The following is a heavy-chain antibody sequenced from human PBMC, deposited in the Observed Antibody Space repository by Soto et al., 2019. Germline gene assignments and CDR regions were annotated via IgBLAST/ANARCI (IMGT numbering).Heavy chain of an antibody. CDR2: ISADGSST. CDR1: GFSFRSYV. CDR3: AREDESSGHAGTVQH. V-gene: IGHV3-30-3*01. Sequence: QVQLVESGGGVVQPGRSLRLSCTASGFSFRSYVMHWVRQGPGEGLEWVAGISADGSSTHYADSVKGRFTISRDNSKNTLYLQMDSLTAEETTVYFCAREDESSGHAGTVQHRGQGTLVTVSS. D-gene: IGHD3-22*01. J-gene: IGHJ1*01.